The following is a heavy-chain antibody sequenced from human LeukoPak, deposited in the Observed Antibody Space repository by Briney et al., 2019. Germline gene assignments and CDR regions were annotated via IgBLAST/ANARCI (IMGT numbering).Heavy chain of an antibody. Sequence: GASVKVSCKTSGYTFSNYGISWVRQAPGQGLEWMGWISGYNGNTNYAQKFQGRVAMTADTSTSIAFMELRSLRSDDTAVYYCARVGPHRRNNGDYCYFDFWGPGTLVTVSS. CDR1: GYTFSNYG. J-gene: IGHJ4*02. CDR2: ISGYNGNT. V-gene: IGHV1-18*01. CDR3: ARVGPHRRNNGDYCYFDF. D-gene: IGHD1-26*01.